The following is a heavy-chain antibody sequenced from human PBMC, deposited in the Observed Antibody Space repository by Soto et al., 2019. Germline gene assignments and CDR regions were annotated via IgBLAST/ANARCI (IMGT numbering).Heavy chain of an antibody. CDR1: GRKSSKDIV. CDR2: VHHTKGA. V-gene: IGHV4-4*02. CDR3: ARAGFWNLDS. Sequence: SETLCLSCVFAGRKSSKDIVLPWVRQPPGQGLEWIGEVHHTKGALYNPALRSRVTVSADLFNSKIFLEVHSLGAADTAVYYCARAGFWNLDSWGQGTPVTVSS. D-gene: IGHD1-1*01. J-gene: IGHJ4*02.